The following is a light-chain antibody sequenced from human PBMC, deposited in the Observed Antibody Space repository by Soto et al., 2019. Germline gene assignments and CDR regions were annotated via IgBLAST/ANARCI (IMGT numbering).Light chain of an antibody. J-gene: IGLJ2*01. CDR3: SLYTTSTTVI. Sequence: QSALTQPASVSGSPGQSITISCTGTSGDIGNFNFVSWYQQYPGKAPILMIYEVSNRPSGVSNSFSGSKSGNTASLPISGLQAEDEADYYFSLYTTSTTVIFGGGTKVTVL. V-gene: IGLV2-14*01. CDR1: SGDIGNFNF. CDR2: EVS.